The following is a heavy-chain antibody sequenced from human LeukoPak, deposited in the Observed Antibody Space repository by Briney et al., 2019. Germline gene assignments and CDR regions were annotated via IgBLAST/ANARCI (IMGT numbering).Heavy chain of an antibody. Sequence: GRSLRLSCAASGFTFSSYAMHWVRQAPGKGLEWVAVISYDGSNKYYADSVKGRFTISRDNSKNTLYLQMNSLRAEDTAVYYCARDNLKNTAIDYWGQGTLVTVSS. CDR1: GFTFSSYA. V-gene: IGHV3-30-3*01. CDR2: ISYDGSNK. J-gene: IGHJ4*02. D-gene: IGHD5-18*01. CDR3: ARDNLKNTAIDY.